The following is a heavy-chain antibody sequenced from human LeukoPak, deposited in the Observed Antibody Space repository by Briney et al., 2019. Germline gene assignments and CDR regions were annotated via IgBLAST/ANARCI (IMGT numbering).Heavy chain of an antibody. CDR3: SREGGSGWAYDY. CDR1: GFTFGDYA. V-gene: IGHV3-49*03. J-gene: IGHJ4*02. D-gene: IGHD6-19*01. Sequence: GGSLRVSCTGSGFTFGDYAMSWFRQAPERGLEYIGFIRSKVYGGTPEYAASVRGRFTISRDDSKSITYLQMDSLKSEDTAVYYCSREGGSGWAYDYWGQGTVVTVSS. CDR2: IRSKVYGGTP.